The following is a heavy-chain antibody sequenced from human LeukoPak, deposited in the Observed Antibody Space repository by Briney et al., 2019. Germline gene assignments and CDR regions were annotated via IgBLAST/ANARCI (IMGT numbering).Heavy chain of an antibody. J-gene: IGHJ4*02. V-gene: IGHV3-9*01. CDR2: ISWNSGGI. Sequence: GGSLRLSCAASGFTFDDYAMHWVRQAPGKGLEWVSGISWNSGGIGYADSVKGRFTISRDNAKNSLYLQMNSLRAEDTALYYCAKDMGCSSSWQGFDYWGQGTLVTVSS. CDR1: GFTFDDYA. CDR3: AKDMGCSSSWQGFDY. D-gene: IGHD6-13*01.